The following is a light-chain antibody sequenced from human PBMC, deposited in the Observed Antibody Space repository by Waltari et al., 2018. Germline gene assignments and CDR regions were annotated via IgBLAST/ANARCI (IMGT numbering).Light chain of an antibody. CDR1: QYINNF. Sequence: DIQMTQSPSSLSASVGDRVAITCRASQYINNFLNWYQEKPGKAPKLLIYGASNLQNGVPSRFSGSGSGADFTLTISSLDPEDVATYSCQQSYTTPPTFGQGTKVEIK. V-gene: IGKV1-39*01. CDR2: GAS. CDR3: QQSYTTPPT. J-gene: IGKJ1*01.